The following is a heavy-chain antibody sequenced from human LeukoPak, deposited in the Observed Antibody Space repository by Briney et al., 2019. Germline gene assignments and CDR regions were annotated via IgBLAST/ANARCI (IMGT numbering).Heavy chain of an antibody. CDR1: GGSISSGDYY. V-gene: IGHV4-30-4*08. CDR2: TYFSGTT. D-gene: IGHD3-9*01. J-gene: IGHJ4*02. Sequence: SETLSLTCTVSGGSISSGDYYWSWIRQPPGKGLEWIGYTYFSGTTYYNPSLKSRVAVSVDTSKNQFSLRLNSVTAADTAVYYCARNDILTGFVVKYWGQGTLVTVSS. CDR3: ARNDILTGFVVKY.